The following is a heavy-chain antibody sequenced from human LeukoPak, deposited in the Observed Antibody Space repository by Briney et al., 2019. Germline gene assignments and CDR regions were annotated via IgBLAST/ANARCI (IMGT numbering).Heavy chain of an antibody. J-gene: IGHJ4*02. CDR1: GFTFSSYA. D-gene: IGHD5-18*01. CDR2: ISGSGGST. V-gene: IGHV3-23*01. CDR3: AKRDPAMVLSDY. Sequence: GGSLRLSCAASGFTFSSYAMSWVRQAPGKGLEWVAAISGSGGSTYYADSVKGRFTISRDNSKNTLYLQLNRLRSEDTAVYYCAKRDPAMVLSDYWGQGTLVTVSS.